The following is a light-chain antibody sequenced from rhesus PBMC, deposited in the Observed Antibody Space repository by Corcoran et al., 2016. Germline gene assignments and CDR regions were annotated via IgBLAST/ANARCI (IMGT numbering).Light chain of an antibody. CDR1: QGISSW. CDR3: QHYSSRPWT. Sequence: DIQMTQSPSSLSASVGDTVTITCRASQGISSWLAWYQQKPGNAPKLLFYKASSLQSGFPSRVSGSGSGTDFTLTIRSLQSEDFATCYCQHYSSRPWTFGPGTKVEIK. V-gene: IGKV1-22*01. CDR2: KAS. J-gene: IGKJ1*01.